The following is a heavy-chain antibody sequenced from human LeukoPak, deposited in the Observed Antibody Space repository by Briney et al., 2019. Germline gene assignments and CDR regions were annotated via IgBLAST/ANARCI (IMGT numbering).Heavy chain of an antibody. Sequence: NPSETLPLTCTVSGGSISSSSYYWGWIRQPPGKGLEWIGSIYYSGSTYYNPSLKSRVTISVDTSKNQFSLKLSSVTAADTAVYYCARHGDYVWGSYRYLAWTPPYYFDYWGQGTLVTVSS. J-gene: IGHJ4*02. CDR3: ARHGDYVWGSYRYLAWTPPYYFDY. D-gene: IGHD3-16*02. CDR2: IYYSGST. CDR1: GGSISSSSYY. V-gene: IGHV4-39*01.